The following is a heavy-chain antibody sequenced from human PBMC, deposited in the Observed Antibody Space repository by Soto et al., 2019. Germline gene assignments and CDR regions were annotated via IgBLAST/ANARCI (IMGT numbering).Heavy chain of an antibody. CDR3: AREGVHNYTEYYFDC. CDR1: GFTFSYYP. Sequence: KTGGSLRLSCAASGFTFSYYPLHWVRRAPGKGLEWVSSISGIRDYIRYADSVKGRLTISRDNAKTSLYLQMNSLTAEDTAVYYCAREGVHNYTEYYFDCWGQGTLVSVYS. J-gene: IGHJ4*02. V-gene: IGHV3-21*06. D-gene: IGHD3-10*01. CDR2: ISGIRDYI.